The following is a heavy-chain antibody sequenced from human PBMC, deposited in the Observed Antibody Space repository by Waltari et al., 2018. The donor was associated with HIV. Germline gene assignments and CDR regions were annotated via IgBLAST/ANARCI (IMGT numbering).Heavy chain of an antibody. J-gene: IGHJ3*02. Sequence: EVRLVQSGGGLVQPGGPLTTPCVASGLSVRANYIGWVRQGPGTGLEWVSLIYNDATTYYADSAKGRFTISRDTSKNTLSLDMNNLRPEDTAVYYCARRDGIISAFDIWGQGSMVTVSS. V-gene: IGHV3-66*02. CDR3: ARRDGIISAFDI. D-gene: IGHD3-10*01. CDR2: IYNDATT. CDR1: GLSVRANY.